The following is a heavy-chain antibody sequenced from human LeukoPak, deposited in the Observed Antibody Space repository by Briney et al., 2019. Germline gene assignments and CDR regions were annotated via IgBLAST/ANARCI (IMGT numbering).Heavy chain of an antibody. CDR2: ITGSGSPI. CDR1: GFSVSNTY. J-gene: IGHJ4*02. CDR3: TRDPHALDY. Sequence: GGSLRLSCAASGFSVSNTYMSWVRQAPGKGLEWVSYITGSGSPIYYADSVKGRFTISRDNAKNSLYLQMSSLRAEDTAVYYCTRDPHALDYWGQGTLVTVSS. V-gene: IGHV3-11*04.